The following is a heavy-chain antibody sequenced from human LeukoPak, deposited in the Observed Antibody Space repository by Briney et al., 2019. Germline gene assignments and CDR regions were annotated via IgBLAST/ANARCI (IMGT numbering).Heavy chain of an antibody. V-gene: IGHV3-23*01. CDR3: ANYVRGYCSSTSCPTRIYYYYMDV. D-gene: IGHD2-2*01. CDR2: ISGSGGST. J-gene: IGHJ6*03. CDR1: GFTFSSYA. Sequence: GGSLRLSCAASGFTFSSYAMSWVRQAPGKGLEWVSGISGSGGSTYYADSVKGRFTMSRDNSKNTLYLQMNSLRAEDTAVYYCANYVRGYCSSTSCPTRIYYYYMDVWGKGTTVTVSS.